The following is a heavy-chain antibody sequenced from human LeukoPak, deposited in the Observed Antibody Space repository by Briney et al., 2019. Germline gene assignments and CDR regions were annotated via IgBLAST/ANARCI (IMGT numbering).Heavy chain of an antibody. CDR2: ISGSGDST. D-gene: IGHD3-9*01. CDR3: AKNGGYGDILTGYGLPNDAFAI. J-gene: IGHJ3*02. Sequence: PGGSLRLSCAASGFTFNSYAMSWVRQAPGKGLEWVSGISGSGDSTYYADSVKGRFTISRDNSKNTLYLQMNRLRAEDTAVHYCAKNGGYGDILTGYGLPNDAFAIWG. CDR1: GFTFNSYA. V-gene: IGHV3-23*01.